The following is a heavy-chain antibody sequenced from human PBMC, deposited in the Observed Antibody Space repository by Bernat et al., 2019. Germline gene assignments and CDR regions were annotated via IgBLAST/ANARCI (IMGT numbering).Heavy chain of an antibody. D-gene: IGHD6-13*01. CDR3: VIAAAGSYYFDY. J-gene: IGHJ4*02. V-gene: IGHV3-74*02. CDR2: INSDGSST. CDR1: GFTFSSYW. Sequence: EVQLLESGGGLVQPGGSLRLSCAASGFTFSSYWMHWVRQAPGKGLVWVSRINSDGSSTSYADSVKGRFTISRDNAKNTLYLQMNSLRAEDTAVYYCVIAAAGSYYFDYWGQGTLVTVSS.